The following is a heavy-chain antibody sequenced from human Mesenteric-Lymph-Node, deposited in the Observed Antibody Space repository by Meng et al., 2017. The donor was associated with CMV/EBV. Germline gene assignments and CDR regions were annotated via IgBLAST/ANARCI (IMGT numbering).Heavy chain of an antibody. J-gene: IGHJ6*02. D-gene: IGHD6-13*01. CDR1: GFTFDAYG. Sequence: GGSLRLSCAASGFTFDAYGMSWVRQVPGKGLEWVSGINWTGGSTGYAASVKGRFTISRDNAKKSLYLQMNSLTAEDTALYYCARVKVKGEGITWYEQRYFYYGLDVWGPGTTVTVSS. CDR3: ARVKVKGEGITWYEQRYFYYGLDV. CDR2: INWTGGST. V-gene: IGHV3-20*04.